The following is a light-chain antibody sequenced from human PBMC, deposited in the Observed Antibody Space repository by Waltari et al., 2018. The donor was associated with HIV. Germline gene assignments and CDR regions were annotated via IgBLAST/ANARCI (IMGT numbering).Light chain of an antibody. CDR3: GTWDTSLNAGV. CDR1: TPNIGNNF. J-gene: IGLJ2*01. V-gene: IGLV1-51*01. CDR2: DNH. Sequence: QSVLTQPPAVSAAPGQKVTISCSGTTPNIGNNFVSWYQKLPGTAPKLLIFDNHKRPSGVSDRFSASNSATSATLDITGLHTGDEAEYYCGTWDTSLNAGVFGGGTKVSVL.